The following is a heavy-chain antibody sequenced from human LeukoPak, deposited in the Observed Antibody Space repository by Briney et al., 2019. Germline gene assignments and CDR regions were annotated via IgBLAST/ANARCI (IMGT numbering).Heavy chain of an antibody. V-gene: IGHV4-30-2*01. J-gene: IGHJ4*02. D-gene: IGHD3-9*01. CDR1: GGSISSGGYS. Sequence: PSETLSLTCAVSGGSISSGGYSWSWIRQPPGKGLEWIGYIYHSGSTYYNPSLKSRVTISVDRSKNQFSLKLSSVTAADTAVYYCARKLRYFDYWGQGTLVTVSS. CDR3: ARKLRYFDY. CDR2: IYHSGST.